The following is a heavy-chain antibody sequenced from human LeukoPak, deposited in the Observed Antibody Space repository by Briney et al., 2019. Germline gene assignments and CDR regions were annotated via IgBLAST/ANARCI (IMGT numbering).Heavy chain of an antibody. CDR1: GFTFDDYA. CDR3: AKGAAAANYYYFMDV. Sequence: GGSLRLSCAASGFTFDDYAMLWVRHAPGKGLEWVSGISWYSGTIFYADSVKGRFTIYRDNTKNSLYLQMNRLRAEGVALYYCAKGAAAANYYYFMDVWGEGTAVTVSS. V-gene: IGHV3-9*03. J-gene: IGHJ6*03. CDR2: ISWYSGTI. D-gene: IGHD2-2*01.